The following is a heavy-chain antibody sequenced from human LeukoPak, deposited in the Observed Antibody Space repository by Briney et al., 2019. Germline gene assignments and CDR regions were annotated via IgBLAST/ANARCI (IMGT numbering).Heavy chain of an antibody. V-gene: IGHV4-34*01. J-gene: IGHJ4*03. CDR2: IDHRGDT. D-gene: IGHD5-24*01. CDR3: ARGATISETGYFDF. CDR1: GGSFSRYY. Sequence: KPSETLSLTCAVYGGSFSRYYRSWIRQSPGKGLEWIAEIDHRGDTNYNPSVKSRVTISVDTSKNQFSLKMRSLSAADTALYYCARGATISETGYFDFWGQGTLVTVSS.